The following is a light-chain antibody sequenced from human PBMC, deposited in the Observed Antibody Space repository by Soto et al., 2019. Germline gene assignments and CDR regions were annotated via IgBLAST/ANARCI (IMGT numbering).Light chain of an antibody. CDR3: LSYADTAYV. CDR1: SSDVGGYNY. CDR2: EVS. J-gene: IGLJ1*01. Sequence: QSVLTQPPSASGSPGQSVTISCAGTSSDVGGYNYVSWYQQYPGKVPKLMIYEVSEGPSGVPDRFSGSKSGNTAFLTVSGLQAEDEADYYCLSYADTAYVFGTGTKSPS. V-gene: IGLV2-8*01.